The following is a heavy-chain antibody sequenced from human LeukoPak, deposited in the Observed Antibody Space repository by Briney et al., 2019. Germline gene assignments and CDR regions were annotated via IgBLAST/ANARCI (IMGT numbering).Heavy chain of an antibody. CDR1: GFTFSSYS. J-gene: IGHJ4*02. CDR3: ARDLHSGSRDGFKDDY. V-gene: IGHV3-21*01. CDR2: ISSSSKYI. Sequence: PGGSLRLSCAASGFTFSSYSMNWVRQAPGKGLEWVSPISSSSKYIYYADSVKGRFTISRDNAKNSLYLQMNSLRAEDTAVYYCARDLHSGSRDGFKDDYWGQGTLVTVSS. D-gene: IGHD5-24*01.